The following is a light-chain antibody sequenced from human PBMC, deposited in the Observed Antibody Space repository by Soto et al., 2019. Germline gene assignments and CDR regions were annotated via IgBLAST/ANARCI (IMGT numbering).Light chain of an antibody. CDR1: QSVSSTL. CDR3: QHYCDSSWT. Sequence: ELVLTQSPVALSLSSGERATLSCRASQSVSSTLLTWYQQKPGQAPRLLIYGVSSRATGIPDRFSGSGSGTDFTRTISRVEPEDFAVYFCQHYCDSSWTFGQGSRVEIK. J-gene: IGKJ1*01. V-gene: IGKV3-20*01. CDR2: GVS.